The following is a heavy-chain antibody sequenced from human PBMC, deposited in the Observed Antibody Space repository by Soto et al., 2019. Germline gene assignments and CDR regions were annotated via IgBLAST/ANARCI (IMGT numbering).Heavy chain of an antibody. Sequence: PGESLKISCKGSGYSFTSYWIGWVRQMPGKGLEWMGIIYPGDSDTGYSPSFQGQVTISTDNSISTAYLQWSSLKASDTAMYYCARRWCSSTSCHYFGMDVWGQGTTVTVSS. CDR3: ARRWCSSTSCHYFGMDV. CDR1: GYSFTSYW. CDR2: IYPGDSDT. J-gene: IGHJ6*02. V-gene: IGHV5-51*01. D-gene: IGHD2-2*01.